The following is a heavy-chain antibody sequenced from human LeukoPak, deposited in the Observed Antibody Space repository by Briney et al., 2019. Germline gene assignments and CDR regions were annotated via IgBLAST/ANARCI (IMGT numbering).Heavy chain of an antibody. V-gene: IGHV3-48*03. D-gene: IGHD2-15*01. Sequence: PRGSLRLSCAASGFSFSAFEMNWVRQAPGKGLEWISHISTGGRTIYYADSVKGRFTISRDNAKNSLYLQMNSLRGEDTGVYYCARGSGYVLDYWTQGTLVTASS. CDR2: ISTGGRTI. J-gene: IGHJ4*02. CDR3: ARGSGYVLDY. CDR1: GFSFSAFE.